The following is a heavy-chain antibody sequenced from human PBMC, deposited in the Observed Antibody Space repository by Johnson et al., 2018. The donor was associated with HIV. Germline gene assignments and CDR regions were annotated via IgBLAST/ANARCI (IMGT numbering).Heavy chain of an antibody. Sequence: VQLVEPGGGLVQPGGSLRLSCAASGFTFSSYWMSWVRQAPGKGLEWVANTKHDGSGKYYVDFVKGGFTISRDNAKNSLYLQMNSLRAEDTAVYYCAKGRSPRIQLRTWAFDIWGQGTMVIVSS. V-gene: IGHV3-7*01. D-gene: IGHD5-18*01. CDR1: GFTFSSYW. J-gene: IGHJ3*02. CDR3: AKGRSPRIQLRTWAFDI. CDR2: TKHDGSGK.